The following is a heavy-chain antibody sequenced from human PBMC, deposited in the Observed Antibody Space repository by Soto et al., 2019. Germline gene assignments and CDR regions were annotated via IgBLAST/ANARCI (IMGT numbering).Heavy chain of an antibody. CDR2: IYYSGST. V-gene: IGHV4-30-4*01. D-gene: IGHD5-12*01. Sequence: PLSVTCTGSGRTISTGDYYWSWIRQPPKNGVECIGYIYYSGSTYYNPSLKSRVTISVDTSKNQFSLKLSSVTTADTAVYYCARDQRGYSGYDLNYYYYYGMDVWGQGTTVT. J-gene: IGHJ6*02. CDR3: ARDQRGYSGYDLNYYYYYGMDV. CDR1: GRTISTGDYY.